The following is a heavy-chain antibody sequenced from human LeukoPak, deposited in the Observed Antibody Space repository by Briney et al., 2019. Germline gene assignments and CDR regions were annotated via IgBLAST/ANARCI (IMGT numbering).Heavy chain of an antibody. V-gene: IGHV4-59*01. D-gene: IGHD3-10*01. CDR2: IYYSGST. CDR1: GFTFSSYE. CDR3: ARGKYGSEYYYYYYMDV. Sequence: LRLSCAASGFTFSSYEMNWIRQPPGKGLEWIGYIYYSGSTNYNPSLKSRVTISVDTSKNQFSLKLSSVTAADTAVYYCARGKYGSEYYYYYYMDVWGKGTTVTISS. J-gene: IGHJ6*03.